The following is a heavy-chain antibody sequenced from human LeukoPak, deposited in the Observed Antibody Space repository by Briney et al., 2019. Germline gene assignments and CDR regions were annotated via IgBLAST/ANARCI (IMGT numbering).Heavy chain of an antibody. D-gene: IGHD3-10*01. J-gene: IGHJ5*02. CDR1: GGSISSSNYS. CDR2: IYYSGGT. Sequence: PSETLSLTCTVSGGSISSSNYSWGWIRQPPGKGLEWIGTIYYSGGTYYNPSLKSRVTISVDTSKNQFSLRLSSVTAADTAVYYCARHPMVRGVIVNWFDPWGQGTLVTVSS. CDR3: ARHPMVRGVIVNWFDP. V-gene: IGHV4-39*01.